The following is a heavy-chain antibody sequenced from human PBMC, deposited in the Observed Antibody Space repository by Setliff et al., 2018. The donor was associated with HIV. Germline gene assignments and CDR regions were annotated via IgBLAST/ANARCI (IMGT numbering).Heavy chain of an antibody. CDR2: IFYSGST. J-gene: IGHJ2*01. CDR1: GGSISSSSYY. V-gene: IGHV4-39*02. CDR3: ARLCIAAAGTRSIPWYFDL. D-gene: IGHD6-13*01. Sequence: SETLSLTCTVSGGSISSSSYYWGWIRQPPGKGLEWIGNIFYSGSTFYNPSLKSRVTISVDTSKNHFSLRLSSVTAADTAVYYCARLCIAAAGTRSIPWYFDLWGRGTLVTVSS.